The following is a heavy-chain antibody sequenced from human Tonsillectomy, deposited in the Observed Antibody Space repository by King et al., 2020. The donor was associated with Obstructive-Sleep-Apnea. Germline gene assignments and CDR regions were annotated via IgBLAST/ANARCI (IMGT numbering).Heavy chain of an antibody. CDR1: GGSLSNSY. V-gene: IGHV4-59*01. CDR2: IHYSGIT. CDR3: ARVGHHNWFDP. Sequence: VQLQESGPGLVKPSETLSLTCTVSGGSLSNSYWSWIRQSPGKGLEWIGFIHYSGITNYNPSLKSRVTISMQRSKNQFSLNLRSVIAADTAFYYCARVGHHNWFDPWGQGTLVTVSS. D-gene: IGHD3-10*01. J-gene: IGHJ5*02.